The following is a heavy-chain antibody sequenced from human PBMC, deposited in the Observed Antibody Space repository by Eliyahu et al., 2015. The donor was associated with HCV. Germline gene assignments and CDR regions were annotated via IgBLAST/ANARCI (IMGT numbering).Heavy chain of an antibody. Sequence: QLQLQESGPGLVKPSETLSLTCXVSGGSXPTXXYYWGWIRQAPGKGLEWIGTVHYCGLTYYNAXLKXRVIISVXTXKNQLSLRLSSVTAADTAVYYCARHVQIYYYYMDVWGEGTTVTVSS. D-gene: IGHD2-8*01. J-gene: IGHJ6*03. CDR1: GGSXPTXXYY. CDR2: VHYCGLT. V-gene: IGHV4-39*01. CDR3: ARHVQIYYYYMDV.